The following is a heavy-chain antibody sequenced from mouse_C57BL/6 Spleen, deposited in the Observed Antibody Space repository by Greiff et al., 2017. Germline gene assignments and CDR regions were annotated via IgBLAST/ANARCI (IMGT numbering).Heavy chain of an antibody. D-gene: IGHD2-14*01. Sequence: EVQLVESGGGLVKPGGSLKLSCAASGFTFSSYAMSWVRQTPEKRLEWVATISDGGSYTYYPDNVKGRFTISRDNAKNHLYLQMSHLKSEDTAMYYCARDRSVRYFDVWGTGTTVTVSS. V-gene: IGHV5-4*01. CDR1: GFTFSSYA. CDR3: ARDRSVRYFDV. J-gene: IGHJ1*03. CDR2: ISDGGSYT.